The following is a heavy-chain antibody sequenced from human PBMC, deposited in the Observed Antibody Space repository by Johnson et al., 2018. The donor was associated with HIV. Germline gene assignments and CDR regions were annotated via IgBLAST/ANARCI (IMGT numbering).Heavy chain of an antibody. CDR2: ISYDGSNK. D-gene: IGHD1-26*01. J-gene: IGHJ3*02. Sequence: QVQLVESGGGVVQPGRSLKLSCAASGFTFSSYAMHWVRQAPGKGLDWVAVISYDGSNKYYADSVKGRFTISRDNSKNTLYLQMNSLRAEDPAVYYCAKDMRQWELLDAFDIWGQGTMVTVSS. V-gene: IGHV3-30-3*01. CDR1: GFTFSSYA. CDR3: AKDMRQWELLDAFDI.